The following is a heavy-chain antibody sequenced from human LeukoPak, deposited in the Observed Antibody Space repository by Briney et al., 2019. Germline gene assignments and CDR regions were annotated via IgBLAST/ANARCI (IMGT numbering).Heavy chain of an antibody. Sequence: KPSETLSLTCTVSGGSISSSSYYWGWIRQPPGKGLEWIGSIYYSGSTYYNPSLKSRVTISVDTSKNQFSLKLSSVTAADTAVYYCARGGSSGWYGWYYFDYWGQGTLVTVSS. V-gene: IGHV4-39*07. J-gene: IGHJ4*02. CDR3: ARGGSSGWYGWYYFDY. CDR2: IYYSGST. D-gene: IGHD6-19*01. CDR1: GGSISSSSYY.